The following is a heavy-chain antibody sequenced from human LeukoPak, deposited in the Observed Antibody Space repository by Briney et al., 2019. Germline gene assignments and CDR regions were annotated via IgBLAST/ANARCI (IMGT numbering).Heavy chain of an antibody. Sequence: ASVKVSCKASGYTFTSYGISWVRQAPGQGLEWMGWISTYNGDTNYAQKLQGRVTMTTDTSTNTAYMELRSLRSDDTAVYYCARLNKGSSSWYWGYNWFDPWGQGTLVTVSS. J-gene: IGHJ5*02. V-gene: IGHV1-18*04. CDR2: ISTYNGDT. D-gene: IGHD6-13*01. CDR3: ARLNKGSSSWYWGYNWFDP. CDR1: GYTFTSYG.